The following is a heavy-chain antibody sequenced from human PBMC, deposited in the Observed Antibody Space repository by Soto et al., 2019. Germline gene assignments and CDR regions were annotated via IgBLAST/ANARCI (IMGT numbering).Heavy chain of an antibody. D-gene: IGHD3-16*01. CDR3: STTVITAPLFEY. CDR2: IRNKPNGHTT. V-gene: IGHV3-72*01. Sequence: EVQLVESGGGLVQPGGSLRLSCAGSGFTFSGHYMDWVRQAPGKGLEWLGRIRNKPNGHTTEYAASVKGRFTISRDDSKNSVYLQMNSLKGEDTAVYYCSTTVITAPLFEYWGQGTLVTVSS. J-gene: IGHJ4*02. CDR1: GFTFSGHY.